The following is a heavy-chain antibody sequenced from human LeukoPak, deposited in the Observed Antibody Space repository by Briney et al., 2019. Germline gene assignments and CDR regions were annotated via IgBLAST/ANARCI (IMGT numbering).Heavy chain of an antibody. Sequence: GGSLTLSCAASGLTFSDYYMSWIRQAPGRGLELVSYISSSGSTIYYAESVKGRFTISRDNAKNTLYLQMNSLRAEDTAVYYCARDLVVYDSSGYYHWYFYLWGRGTLVTASS. CDR2: ISSSGSTI. V-gene: IGHV3-11*04. D-gene: IGHD3-22*01. J-gene: IGHJ2*01. CDR1: GLTFSDYY. CDR3: ARDLVVYDSSGYYHWYFYL.